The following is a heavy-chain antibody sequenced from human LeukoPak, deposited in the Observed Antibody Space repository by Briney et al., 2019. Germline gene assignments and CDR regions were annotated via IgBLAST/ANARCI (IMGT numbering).Heavy chain of an antibody. CDR2: ISYDGSNK. CDR1: GFTFSSYA. J-gene: IGHJ4*02. Sequence: PGGSLRLPCAASGFTFSSYAMPWVRQAPGKGLQWVAVISYDGSNKYYADSVKGRFAISRDNSKNTLYLQMNSLRAEDTAVYYCAKSPRVTMVRGVNFDYWGQGTLVTVSS. CDR3: AKSPRVTMVRGVNFDY. D-gene: IGHD3-10*01. V-gene: IGHV3-30*09.